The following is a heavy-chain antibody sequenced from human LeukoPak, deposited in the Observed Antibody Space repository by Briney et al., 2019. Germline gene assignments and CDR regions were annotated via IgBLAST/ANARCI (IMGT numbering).Heavy chain of an antibody. CDR3: ARIKERIPCYYDSSGYSPFDY. D-gene: IGHD3-22*01. CDR1: GGSISSSSYY. CDR2: IYYSGST. V-gene: IGHV4-39*01. Sequence: PSETLSLTCTVSGGSISSSSYYWGWIRQPPGKGLEWIGSIYYSGSTYYNPSLKSRVTISVDTSKNQFSLKLSSVTAADTAVYYCARIKERIPCYYDSSGYSPFDYWGQGTLVTVSS. J-gene: IGHJ4*02.